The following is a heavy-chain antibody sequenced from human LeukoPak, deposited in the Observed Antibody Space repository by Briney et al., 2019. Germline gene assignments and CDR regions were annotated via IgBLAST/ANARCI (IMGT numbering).Heavy chain of an antibody. V-gene: IGHV5-10-1*01. J-gene: IGHJ6*02. CDR1: GYSFTSYW. CDR2: IDPSDSYT. Sequence: GESLKISCKGSGYSFTSYWISWVRQMPGKGLEWMGRIDPSDSYTNYSPSFQGHVTISADKSISTAYLQWSSLKASDTAMYYCATHRIEWLFSSYYYGMDVWGQGTTVTVSS. CDR3: ATHRIEWLFSSYYYGMDV. D-gene: IGHD3-3*01.